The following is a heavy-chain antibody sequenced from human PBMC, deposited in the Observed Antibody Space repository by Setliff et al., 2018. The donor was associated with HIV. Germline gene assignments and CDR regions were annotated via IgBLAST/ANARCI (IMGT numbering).Heavy chain of an antibody. Sequence: GGSLRLSCAASGFSFNNAWMSWVRQAPGKGLEWIGRIKSKTHGGTTDYGAPAQGRFTISRDDSKTTLYLQINSLKTEDTALYYCARTGYCTNGVCFYDHWGQGTLVTVSS. CDR1: GFSFNNAW. CDR2: IKSKTHGGTT. D-gene: IGHD2-8*01. V-gene: IGHV3-15*01. J-gene: IGHJ4*02. CDR3: ARTGYCTNGVCFYDH.